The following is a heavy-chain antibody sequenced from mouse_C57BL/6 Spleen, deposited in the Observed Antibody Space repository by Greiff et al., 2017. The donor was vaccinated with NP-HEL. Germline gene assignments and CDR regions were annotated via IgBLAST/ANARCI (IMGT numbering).Heavy chain of an antibody. V-gene: IGHV2-6-1*01. D-gene: IGHD2-4*01. Sequence: QVQLKESGPGLVAPSQSLSITCTVSGFSLTSYGVHWVRQPPGKGLEWLVVIWSDGSTTYNSALKSRLSISKDNSKSQVFLKMNSLQTDDTAMYYCARHEGYDYDGYAMDYWGQGTSVTVSS. CDR3: ARHEGYDYDGYAMDY. CDR1: GFSLTSYG. J-gene: IGHJ4*01. CDR2: IWSDGST.